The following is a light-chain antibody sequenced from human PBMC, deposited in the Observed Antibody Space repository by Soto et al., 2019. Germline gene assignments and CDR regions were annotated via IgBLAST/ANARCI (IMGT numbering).Light chain of an antibody. Sequence: QSVLTQPPSVSGAPGQRVTISCTGSSSNIGAGYDVHWYKQLPGTAPKLLIYGNSNRPSGFPDRFSGSKSGTSASLAITGLQAEYEADYYCQSYDSSLSGYVFGTGTKVTVL. CDR1: SSNIGAGYD. V-gene: IGLV1-40*01. J-gene: IGLJ1*01. CDR2: GNS. CDR3: QSYDSSLSGYV.